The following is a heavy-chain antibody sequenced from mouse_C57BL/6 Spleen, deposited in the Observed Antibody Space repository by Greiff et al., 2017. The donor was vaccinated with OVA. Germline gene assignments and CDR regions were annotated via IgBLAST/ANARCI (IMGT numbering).Heavy chain of an antibody. CDR3: ARKMGLATVVPYAMDY. D-gene: IGHD1-1*01. CDR1: GYTFTSYW. Sequence: QVQLQQSGAELVKPGASVKMSCKASGYTFTSYWITWVKQRPGQGLEWIGDIYPGSGSTNYNEKFKSKATLTVDTSSSTAYMQLSSLTSEDSAVYYCARKMGLATVVPYAMDYWGQGTSVTVSS. CDR2: IYPGSGST. J-gene: IGHJ4*01. V-gene: IGHV1-55*01.